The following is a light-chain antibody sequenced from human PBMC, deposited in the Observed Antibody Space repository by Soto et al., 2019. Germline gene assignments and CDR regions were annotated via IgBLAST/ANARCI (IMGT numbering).Light chain of an antibody. CDR2: DAS. J-gene: IGKJ4*01. CDR3: QHFDNLPLT. V-gene: IGKV1-33*01. CDR1: QDISNY. Sequence: DIQMTQSPSSLSASVGDRVTITCQASQDISNYLNWYQQKPGKAPKLLIYDASNLETGVPSRFSGSGSGTDFTFTISSPQPEDIATYYCQHFDNLPLTFGGGTTVEIK.